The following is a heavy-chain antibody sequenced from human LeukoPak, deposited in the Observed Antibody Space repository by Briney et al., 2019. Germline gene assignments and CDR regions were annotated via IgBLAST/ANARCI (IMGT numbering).Heavy chain of an antibody. D-gene: IGHD6-13*01. J-gene: IGHJ4*02. Sequence: GGSLRLSCAASGFTFSSYAMSWVRQAPGKGLEWVSVINDSGGSTYYADSVTGLFTISSDNSKTTLYLHMNGLRAEDTAVYYCATPKDSSNWYVFDYWGQGTLVTVSS. CDR3: ATPKDSSNWYVFDY. CDR1: GFTFSSYA. V-gene: IGHV3-23*01. CDR2: INDSGGST.